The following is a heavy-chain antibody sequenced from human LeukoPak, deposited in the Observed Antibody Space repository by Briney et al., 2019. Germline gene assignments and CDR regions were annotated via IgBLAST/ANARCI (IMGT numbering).Heavy chain of an antibody. D-gene: IGHD3-10*01. V-gene: IGHV4-39*01. CDR3: VRRVIQGGFDS. J-gene: IGHJ4*02. CDR1: GGSISSTYYF. Sequence: SETLSLTCTVSGGSISSTYYFWAWIRQPPGEGLEWIGSIYFSGSTNYNPSLKSRVTISVDTSRNQFSLKLNSVPAADTAVYYCVRRVIQGGFDSWGQGTLVTVSS. CDR2: IYFSGST.